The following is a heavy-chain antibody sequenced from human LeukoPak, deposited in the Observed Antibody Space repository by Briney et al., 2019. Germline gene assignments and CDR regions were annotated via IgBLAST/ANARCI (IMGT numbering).Heavy chain of an antibody. Sequence: SETLSLTCAVYGGSFSGYYWSWIRQPPGKGLEWIGEINHSGSTNYNPSLKSRVTISVDTSKNQFSLKLSSVTAADTAVYYCARAWLGMDVWGQGTTVTVSS. CDR1: GGSFSGYY. CDR3: ARAWLGMDV. D-gene: IGHD5-12*01. J-gene: IGHJ6*02. V-gene: IGHV4-34*01. CDR2: INHSGST.